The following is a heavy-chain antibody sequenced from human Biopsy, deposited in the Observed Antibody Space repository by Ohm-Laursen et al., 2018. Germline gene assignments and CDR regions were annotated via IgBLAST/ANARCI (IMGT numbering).Heavy chain of an antibody. D-gene: IGHD1-1*01. J-gene: IGHJ4*02. CDR2: FAPENGKT. CDR3: AADMNVWNVNY. Sequence: ASVKVSCNVSGYTLTALSMHWVRQAPGRGLEWMGGFAPENGKTIYAQKFQGRITMTEDTSTDTAYMELSSLRSEDTAVYYCAADMNVWNVNYWGQGTQVTVSS. V-gene: IGHV1-24*01. CDR1: GYTLTALS.